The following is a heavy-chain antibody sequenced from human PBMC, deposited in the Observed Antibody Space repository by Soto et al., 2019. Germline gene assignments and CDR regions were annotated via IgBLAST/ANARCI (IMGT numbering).Heavy chain of an antibody. J-gene: IGHJ4*02. CDR2: INPEGNAK. D-gene: IGHD2-15*01. V-gene: IGHV3-7*01. CDR1: GFSINTYW. Sequence: GGSLRLSCSGFGFSINTYWMNWIRQTPGKGLEWVANINPEGNAKTYVDPVKGRFFVSRDNTRNSLDLQMTSLRVEDSAIYFCAAWDISNIWGQGILVTVSS. CDR3: AAWDISNI.